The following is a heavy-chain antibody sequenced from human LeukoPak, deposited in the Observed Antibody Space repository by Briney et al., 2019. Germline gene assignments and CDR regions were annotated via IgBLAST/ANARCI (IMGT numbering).Heavy chain of an antibody. CDR2: IYHDGST. CDR3: ARVGRFAGPDY. V-gene: IGHV4-38-2*01. Sequence: SETLSLTCAVSGYSISSGYYWGWIRQPPGKGLEWIGSIYHDGSTYYNPSLKSRVTISIDTSNNHLSLKLSSVTAADTAVYYCARVGRFAGPDYWGQGTLVTVSS. CDR1: GYSISSGYY. D-gene: IGHD6-13*01. J-gene: IGHJ4*02.